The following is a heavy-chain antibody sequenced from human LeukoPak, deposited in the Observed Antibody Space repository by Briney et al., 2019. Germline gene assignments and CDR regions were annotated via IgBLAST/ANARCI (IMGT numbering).Heavy chain of an antibody. J-gene: IGHJ3*01. D-gene: IGHD6-13*01. CDR3: ARDPARAGFDAFDV. V-gene: IGHV3-74*01. Sequence: GGSLRLSCAASGFSFSSYWMHWVRQAPGKGLVWVSSINSDGSSTSYGDSVKGRFTISRDNAKNSLYLQMSSLRAEDTAVYYCARDPARAGFDAFDVWGQGTMVTVSS. CDR1: GFSFSSYW. CDR2: INSDGSST.